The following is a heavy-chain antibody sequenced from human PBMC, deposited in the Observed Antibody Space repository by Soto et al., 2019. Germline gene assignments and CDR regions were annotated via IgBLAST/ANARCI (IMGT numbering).Heavy chain of an antibody. CDR1: GGSFSGYY. Sequence: SETLSLTCAVYGGSFSGYYWSWIRQPPGKGLEWIGEINHSGSTNCNPSLKSRVTISVDTSKNQFSLKLSSVTAADTAVYYCARGDIVVVPAALPYYYYYGMDVWGQGTTVTVSS. CDR2: INHSGST. J-gene: IGHJ6*02. D-gene: IGHD2-2*01. V-gene: IGHV4-34*01. CDR3: ARGDIVVVPAALPYYYYYGMDV.